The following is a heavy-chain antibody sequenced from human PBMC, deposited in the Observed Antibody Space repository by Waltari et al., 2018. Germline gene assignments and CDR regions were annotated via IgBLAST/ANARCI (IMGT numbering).Heavy chain of an antibody. J-gene: IGHJ6*02. V-gene: IGHV4-34*02. D-gene: IGHD2-8*02. CDR2: INHAGKR. CDR3: VRLEDCSGPGGNCYSGDSFALDV. CDR1: GGSFSGYY. Sequence: QVQLQQWGAGLLQPSETLSLTCAVYGGSFSGYYWGWIRQSPGKGLEWIGEINHAGKRKSNPALRSRVTMLVDTSRSQFSLKLSSMTAADTALYYCVRLEDCSGPGGNCYSGDSFALDVWGQGTTVTVS.